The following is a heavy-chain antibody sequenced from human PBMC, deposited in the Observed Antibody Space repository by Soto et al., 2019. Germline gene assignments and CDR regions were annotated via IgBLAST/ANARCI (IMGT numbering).Heavy chain of an antibody. J-gene: IGHJ6*02. CDR1: GYPFNGYY. CDR2: VSPKTGET. V-gene: IGHV1-2*02. D-gene: IGHD2-15*01. CDR3: ARRPRWRQVAQDYGMDV. Sequence: QVQLVQSGAEVKKPGASVTVSCKASGYPFNGYYIHWVRQAPGQGPEWMGWVSPKTGETHYIQKFQGRVTMTPETATSTAYMELSGLRYDDTAVYYCARRPRWRQVAQDYGMDVWGRGTTVTVS.